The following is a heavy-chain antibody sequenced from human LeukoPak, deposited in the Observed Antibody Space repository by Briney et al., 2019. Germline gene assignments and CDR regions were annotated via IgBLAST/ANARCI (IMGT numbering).Heavy chain of an antibody. CDR2: ISYDGSNK. Sequence: GGSLRLSCAASDFTVSSNYMSWVRQAPGKGLEWVAVISYDGSNKYYADSVKGRFTISRDNSKNTLYLQMNSLRAEDTAVYYCAKGEHSYGYSGIDYWGQGTLVTVSS. J-gene: IGHJ4*02. D-gene: IGHD5-18*01. CDR1: DFTVSSNY. V-gene: IGHV3-30*18. CDR3: AKGEHSYGYSGIDY.